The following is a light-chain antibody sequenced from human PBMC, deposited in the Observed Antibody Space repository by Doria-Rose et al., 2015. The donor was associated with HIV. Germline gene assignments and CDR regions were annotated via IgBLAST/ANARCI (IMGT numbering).Light chain of an antibody. J-gene: IGKJ1*01. Sequence: ATLSVSPGERATLSCRASQSVGSKLAWYQQKPGQAPRLLIYGASTRATGIPARFSGSGSGTEFTLTISSLQSEDFAVYYCQKYDDWPRTFGQGTKVEIK. CDR3: QKYDDWPRT. CDR1: QSVGSK. CDR2: GAS. V-gene: IGKV3D-15*01.